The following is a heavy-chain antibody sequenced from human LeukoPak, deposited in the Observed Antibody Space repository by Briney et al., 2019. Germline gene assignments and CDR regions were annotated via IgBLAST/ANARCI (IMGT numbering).Heavy chain of an antibody. CDR1: GGTFSSYA. J-gene: IGHJ5*02. Sequence: ASVKVSCKASGGTFSSYAISWVRQAPGQGLEWMGGIIPIFGTANYAQKFQGRVTITADESTSTAYMELSSLRSEDTAVYYCASGGLRYYYDSSGYYYEVNWFDPWGQGTLVTVSS. CDR2: IIPIFGTA. CDR3: ASGGLRYYYDSSGYYYEVNWFDP. D-gene: IGHD3-22*01. V-gene: IGHV1-69*13.